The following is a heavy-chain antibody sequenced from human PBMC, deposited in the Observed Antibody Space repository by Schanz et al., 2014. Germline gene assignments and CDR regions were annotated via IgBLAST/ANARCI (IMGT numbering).Heavy chain of an antibody. CDR3: AIERRFGDRDDLYYFDS. V-gene: IGHV1-18*01. Sequence: QIQLVQSGPEVKKPGATVKVSCKASGYIFINSGISWVRQAPGQGLEWMGWISVYTGNTKYGQKFQGRVTMTTDTSTSAAYMALTDLRYDNTAVYDCAIERRFGDRDDLYYFDSWGQGTMVTVSS. CDR2: ISVYTGNT. J-gene: IGHJ4*02. D-gene: IGHD3-3*01. CDR1: GYIFINSG.